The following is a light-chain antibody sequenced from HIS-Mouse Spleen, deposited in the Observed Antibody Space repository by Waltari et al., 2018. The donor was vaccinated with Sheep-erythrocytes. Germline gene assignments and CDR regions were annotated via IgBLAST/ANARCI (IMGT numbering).Light chain of an antibody. CDR1: KLGDKY. V-gene: IGLV3-1*01. CDR2: QDS. CDR3: QAWDSSTAWV. J-gene: IGLJ3*02. Sequence: SYELTQPPSVSVSPGQTASITCSGDKLGDKYACWYQQKPGQSPVLVIYQDSKRPSGLPWRFSGSTSGNTATLTISGTQAMDEADYYCQAWDSSTAWVFGGGTKLTVL.